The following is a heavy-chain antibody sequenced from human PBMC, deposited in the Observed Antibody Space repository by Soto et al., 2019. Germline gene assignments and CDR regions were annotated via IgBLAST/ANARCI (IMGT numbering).Heavy chain of an antibody. V-gene: IGHV3-23*01. CDR2: ISGSSDHT. J-gene: IGHJ4*02. Sequence: PGGSLRLSCAASGFTFSNYALSWVRQAPGKGLEWVSAISGSSDHTFYADSVKGRFTISRDNSKSTPYLQVNSLRAEDTAVYYCAKATYSSGWRYYFDFWGQGTQVTVSS. CDR3: AKATYSSGWRYYFDF. CDR1: GFTFSNYA. D-gene: IGHD6-19*01.